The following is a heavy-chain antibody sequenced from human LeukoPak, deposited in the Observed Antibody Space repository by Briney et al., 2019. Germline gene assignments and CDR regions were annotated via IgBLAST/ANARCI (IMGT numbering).Heavy chain of an antibody. J-gene: IGHJ5*02. Sequence: SGTLSLTCTVSGVSISSGDYYWGWDRQPPGRGREWGRYIYESGRNYYNPSLKSRVTISVDTSKNQLSLKLSSVTAADTAVYYCARELVPAAPRGVAAAGDNWFDPWGQGTLVTVSS. CDR2: IYESGRN. D-gene: IGHD2-2*01. CDR3: ARELVPAAPRGVAAAGDNWFDP. CDR1: GVSISSGDYY. V-gene: IGHV4-30-4*02.